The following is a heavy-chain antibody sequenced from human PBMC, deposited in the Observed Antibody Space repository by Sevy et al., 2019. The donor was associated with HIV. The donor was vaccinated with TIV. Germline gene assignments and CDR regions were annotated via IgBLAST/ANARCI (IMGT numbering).Heavy chain of an antibody. CDR3: AREISSGWSRVFDY. V-gene: IGHV1-18*04. CDR2: ISAYNGNT. Sequence: ASVKVSCKASGYTFTSYGISWVRLAPRQGLEWIGWISAYNGNTNYAQKLQGRVTMTTDTSTSTAYMELRSLRSDDTAVYYCAREISSGWSRVFDYWGQGTLVTVSS. CDR1: GYTFTSYG. D-gene: IGHD6-19*01. J-gene: IGHJ4*02.